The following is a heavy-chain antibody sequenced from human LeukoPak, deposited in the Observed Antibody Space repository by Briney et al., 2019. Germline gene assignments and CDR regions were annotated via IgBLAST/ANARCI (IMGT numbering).Heavy chain of an antibody. V-gene: IGHV1-18*01. CDR1: GYTFTDYG. Sequence: PMASVKVSCKASGYTFTDYGFHWVRQAPGQGPEWMGGIRVSDGDTKYAQKFQGRVTLTRDTSANTAYMDLWNLRSDDTAVYFCARSGFSFGYHYFELWGQGTLVTVSS. J-gene: IGHJ4*02. CDR2: IRVSDGDT. D-gene: IGHD5-18*01. CDR3: ARSGFSFGYHYFEL.